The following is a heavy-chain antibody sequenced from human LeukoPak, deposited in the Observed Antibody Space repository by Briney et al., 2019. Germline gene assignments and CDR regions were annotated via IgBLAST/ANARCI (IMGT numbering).Heavy chain of an antibody. J-gene: IGHJ3*02. CDR1: GFTFSSYS. V-gene: IGHV3-21*01. CDR2: ISSSSSYI. Sequence: GGSLRLSCAASGFTFSSYSMNWVRQAPGKGLEWVSSISSSSSYIYYADSVKGRFTISRDNAKNSLYLQMNSLRAEDTAVYYCARGGIRVRAVIDAFDIWGQGTRVTVSS. CDR3: ARGGIRVRAVIDAFDI. D-gene: IGHD3-10*01.